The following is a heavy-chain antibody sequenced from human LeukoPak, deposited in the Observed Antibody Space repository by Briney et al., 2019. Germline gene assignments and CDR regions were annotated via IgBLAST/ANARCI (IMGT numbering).Heavy chain of an antibody. CDR1: GFTFSSYS. V-gene: IGHV3-21*01. D-gene: IGHD5-12*01. CDR2: ISSSSSYI. Sequence: GGSLRLSCAASGFTFSSYSMNWVRQAPGKGLEWVSSISSSSSYIYYADSVKGRFSISRDNAKNSLYLQMNSLRAEDTAVYYCARVLGGYSGYGISYYYYGMDVWGQGTTVTVSS. CDR3: ARVLGGYSGYGISYYYYGMDV. J-gene: IGHJ6*02.